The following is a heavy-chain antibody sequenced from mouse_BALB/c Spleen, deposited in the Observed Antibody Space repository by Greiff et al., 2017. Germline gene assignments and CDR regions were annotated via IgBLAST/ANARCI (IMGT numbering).Heavy chain of an antibody. CDR1: GFNIKDYY. CDR2: IDPENGNT. Sequence: VQLQQSGAELVRPGALVKLSCKASGFNIKDYYMHWVKQRPEQGLEWIGWIDPENGNTIYDPKFQGKASITADTSSNTAYLQLSSLTSEDTAVYYCASRDGNFLAYWGQGTLVTVSA. D-gene: IGHD2-1*01. CDR3: ASRDGNFLAY. J-gene: IGHJ3*01. V-gene: IGHV14-1*02.